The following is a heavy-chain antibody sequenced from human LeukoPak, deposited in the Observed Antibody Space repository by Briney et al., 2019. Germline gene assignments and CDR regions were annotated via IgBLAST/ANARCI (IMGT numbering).Heavy chain of an antibody. V-gene: IGHV3-53*01. CDR2: IYSGGST. CDR3: ARESRGGYSFDY. CDR1: GFTVSSNY. J-gene: IGHJ4*02. D-gene: IGHD5-18*01. Sequence: PGGSLRRSCAASGFTVSSNYMSWVRQAPGKGVEWVSAIYSGGSTYYADSVKGRFTISRDNSKNTLYLQMNSLRAEDTAVYYCARESRGGYSFDYWGQGTLVTVSS.